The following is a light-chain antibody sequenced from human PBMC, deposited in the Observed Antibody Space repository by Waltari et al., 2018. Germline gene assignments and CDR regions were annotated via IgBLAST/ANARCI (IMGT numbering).Light chain of an antibody. CDR1: QSVGRS. CDR3: QHNLRLPVT. Sequence: EIVFTQSTGTLSLSPGERANLACRASQSVGRSLVWYQQKPGQAPRLLIYGASTRATGIPDRFSGSGSGTDFSLTVSRLEPEDFGLYYCQHNLRLPVTFGQGTKVEIK. J-gene: IGKJ1*01. CDR2: GAS. V-gene: IGKV3-20*01.